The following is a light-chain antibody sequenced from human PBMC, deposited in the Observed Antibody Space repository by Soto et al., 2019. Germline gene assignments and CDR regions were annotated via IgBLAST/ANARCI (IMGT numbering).Light chain of an antibody. CDR3: QQYENLPT. Sequence: DIQMTQSPSSLSASVGDRVNITCQASQNINNYLNWYQQKPGRAPKLLIYDASNLEAGVPSRFRGSGSVTVFTFTISRLQPEDIATYYCQQYENLPTFGQGTRLEIK. CDR1: QNINNY. V-gene: IGKV1-33*01. CDR2: DAS. J-gene: IGKJ5*01.